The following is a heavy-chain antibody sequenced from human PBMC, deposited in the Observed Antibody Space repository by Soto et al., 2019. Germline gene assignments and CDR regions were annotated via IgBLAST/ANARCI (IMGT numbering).Heavy chain of an antibody. D-gene: IGHD6-19*01. Sequence: GGSLRLSCAASGFTFSTYWMHWVRQGPGKGLVWVSLINGDGSDIRYADSVKGRFTISRDNAKNTLFLQMNSLRAEDTAVYYCARVHVSGSWAGTHDYWGQGTLVTVSS. V-gene: IGHV3-74*01. CDR3: ARVHVSGSWAGTHDY. CDR2: INGDGSDI. J-gene: IGHJ4*02. CDR1: GFTFSTYW.